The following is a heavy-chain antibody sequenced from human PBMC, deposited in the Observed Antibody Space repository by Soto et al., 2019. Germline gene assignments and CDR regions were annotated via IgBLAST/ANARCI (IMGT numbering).Heavy chain of an antibody. J-gene: IGHJ6*02. V-gene: IGHV1-58*01. D-gene: IGHD6-6*01. CDR1: GFTFTSSA. CDR3: AAPSAARAYYYYYGMDV. CDR2: IVVGSGNT. Sequence: ASVKVSCKASGFTFTSSAVQWVRQARGQRLEWIGWIVVGSGNTNYAQKFQERVTITRDMSTSTAYMELSSLRSEDTAVYYCAAPSAARAYYYYYGMDVWGHGTTVTVAS.